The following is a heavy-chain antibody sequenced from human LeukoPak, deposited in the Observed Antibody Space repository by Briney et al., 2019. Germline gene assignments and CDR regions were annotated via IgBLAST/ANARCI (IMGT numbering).Heavy chain of an antibody. CDR1: GFTFSGYW. CDR3: ARSDWFDP. J-gene: IGHJ5*02. V-gene: IGHV3-74*01. CDR2: IKSDGSST. Sequence: GGSLRLSCAASGFTFSGYWMHWVRQAPGKGLVWVSRIKSDGSSTSYADSVKGRFTVSRDNAKNTLYLQMNSLRAEDTAVCYCARSDWFDPWGQGTLVTVSS. D-gene: IGHD3-3*01.